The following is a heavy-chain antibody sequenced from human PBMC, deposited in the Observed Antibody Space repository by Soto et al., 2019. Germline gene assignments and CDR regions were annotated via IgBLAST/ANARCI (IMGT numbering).Heavy chain of an antibody. CDR3: ARDLAKGGGSAGFDY. J-gene: IGHJ4*02. V-gene: IGHV1-2*02. CDR1: GYTFTSYA. CDR2: ISPKSGGT. Sequence: ASVKVSCKASGYTFTSYAMHWVRQAPGQRLEWMGWISPKSGGTKYPQKFQGRVTMTRDTSLSTVYMTLTRLTSDDTAVYYCARDLAKGGGSAGFDYWGQGTLVTVSS. D-gene: IGHD1-26*01.